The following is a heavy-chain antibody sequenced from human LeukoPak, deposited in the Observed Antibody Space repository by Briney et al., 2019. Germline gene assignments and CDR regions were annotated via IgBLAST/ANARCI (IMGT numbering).Heavy chain of an antibody. CDR1: GGSISSYY. CDR3: ARVRGGYDYYYYYGMDV. CDR2: IYYSGST. V-gene: IGHV4-59*01. J-gene: IGHJ6*02. D-gene: IGHD3-22*01. Sequence: SETLSLTCTVSGGSISSYYWSWIRQPPGKGLEWIGYIYYSGSTNYNPSLKSRVTISVDTSKNQFSLKLSSVTAADTAVYYCARVRGGYDYYYYYGMDVWGQGTTVTVSS.